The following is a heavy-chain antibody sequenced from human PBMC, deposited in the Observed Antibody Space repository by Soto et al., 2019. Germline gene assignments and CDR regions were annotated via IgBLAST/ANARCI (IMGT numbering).Heavy chain of an antibody. V-gene: IGHV4-30-2*01. CDR1: GGSISSGGYS. J-gene: IGHJ3*02. CDR2: IYHSGST. D-gene: IGHD3-10*01. CDR3: ARGSAPVPGVDAFDI. Sequence: QLLESGSGLVKPSQTLSLTCAVSGGSISSGGYSWSWIRQPPGKGLEWIGYIYHSGSTYYNPSLKSRVTISVDRSKNQFSLKLSSVTAADTAVYYCARGSAPVPGVDAFDIWGQGTMVTVSS.